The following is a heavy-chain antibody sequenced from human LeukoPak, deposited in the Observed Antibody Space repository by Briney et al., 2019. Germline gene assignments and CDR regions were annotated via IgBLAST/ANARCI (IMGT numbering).Heavy chain of an antibody. CDR1: GFTFSTYA. CDR3: AKDVRLVVPSNWFDP. V-gene: IGHV3-30-3*01. Sequence: GGSLRLSCAASGFTFSTYAMHWVRQAPGKGLEGVAVISNDGGNKYYADSVKGRFTISRDNSKNTLYLQMNSLRAEDTAVYYCAKDVRLVVPSNWFDPWGQGTLVTVSS. J-gene: IGHJ5*02. D-gene: IGHD2-2*01. CDR2: ISNDGGNK.